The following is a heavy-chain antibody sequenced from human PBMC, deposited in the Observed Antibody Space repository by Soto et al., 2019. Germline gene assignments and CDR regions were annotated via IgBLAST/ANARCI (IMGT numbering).Heavy chain of an antibody. CDR1: GYSFTSYW. J-gene: IGHJ5*02. V-gene: IGHV5-51*01. CDR2: IYPGDSDT. CDR3: ARRKTEDIVLMVYSWGAPQYNWFDP. Sequence: PGESLKISCKGSGYSFTSYWIGWVRQMPGKGLEWMGIIYPGDSDTRYSPSFQGQVTISADKSISTAYLQWSSLKASDTAMYYCARRKTEDIVLMVYSWGAPQYNWFDPWGQGTLVTVSS. D-gene: IGHD2-8*01.